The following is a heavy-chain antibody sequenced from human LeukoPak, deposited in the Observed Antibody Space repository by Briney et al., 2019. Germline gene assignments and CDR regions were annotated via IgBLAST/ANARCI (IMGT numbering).Heavy chain of an antibody. CDR2: IYSGGST. D-gene: IGHD6-13*01. CDR1: GFTVSSNY. Sequence: GGSLRLSCAASGFTVSSNYMSWVRQAPGKGLEWVSVIYSGGSTYYADSVKGRFTVSRDNSKNTLYLQMNSLRAEDTAVYYCARGEYRSSWYLDNWRQGTLVTVSS. J-gene: IGHJ4*02. V-gene: IGHV3-53*01. CDR3: ARGEYRSSWYLDN.